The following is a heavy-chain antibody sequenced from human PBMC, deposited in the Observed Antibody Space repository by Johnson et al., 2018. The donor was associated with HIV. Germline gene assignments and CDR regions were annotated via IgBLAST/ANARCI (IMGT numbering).Heavy chain of an antibody. V-gene: IGHV3-30*02. Sequence: QMQLVESGGGVVQPGGSLRLSCAASGFTFANYGMHWVRQAPGKGLEWVAFIAHDESITHYADSVKGRFTMSRDNSKNTLYLQMKSLRAEDTAIYYCAKERRAPRALDIWGQGTMVTVSS. CDR2: IAHDESIT. J-gene: IGHJ3*02. CDR1: GFTFANYG. CDR3: AKERRAPRALDI.